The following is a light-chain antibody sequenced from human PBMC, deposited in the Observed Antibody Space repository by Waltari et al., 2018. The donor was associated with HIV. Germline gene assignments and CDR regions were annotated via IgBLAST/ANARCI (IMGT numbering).Light chain of an antibody. CDR2: GAS. J-gene: IGKJ4*01. V-gene: IGKV3-15*01. Sequence: VMTQSPATLSVSPGGRATLSCRASQSVGSYLALYQQKPGQAPRLLIYGASTRATAIPTRFSGSVSGTEFTLTISSLQSEDFAVYYCHQYNKWPRGTFGGGTKVEV. CDR1: QSVGSY. CDR3: HQYNKWPRGT.